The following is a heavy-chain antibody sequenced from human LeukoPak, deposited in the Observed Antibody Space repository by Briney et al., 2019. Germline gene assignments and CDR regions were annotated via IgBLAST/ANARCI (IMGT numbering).Heavy chain of an antibody. CDR2: IYSSGTT. CDR3: ARTGLRRGGYFDSAVSDP. CDR1: GGSMSRYY. D-gene: IGHD6-25*01. V-gene: IGHV4-59*12. J-gene: IGHJ5*02. Sequence: SETPSLTCTVSGGSMSRYYWSWIRLPPGKGLEWMGYIYSSGTTHYNPSLESRVTISLDTSKNEFSLNLKSVTAADTAMYYCARTGLRRGGYFDSAVSDPWGQGTLVIVSS.